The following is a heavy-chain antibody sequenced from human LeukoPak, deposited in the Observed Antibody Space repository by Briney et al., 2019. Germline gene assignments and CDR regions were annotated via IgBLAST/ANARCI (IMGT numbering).Heavy chain of an antibody. CDR2: MNPNSGNT. Sequence: ASVKVSCKASGYTFTSYYMHWVRQATGQGLEWMGWMNPNSGNTGYAQKFQGRVTMTRNTSISTAYMELSSLRSEDTAVYYCARAGPYSSSSRAAFDIWGQGTIVTVSS. CDR3: ARAGPYSSSSRAAFDI. V-gene: IGHV1-8*02. CDR1: GYTFTSYY. J-gene: IGHJ3*02. D-gene: IGHD6-6*01.